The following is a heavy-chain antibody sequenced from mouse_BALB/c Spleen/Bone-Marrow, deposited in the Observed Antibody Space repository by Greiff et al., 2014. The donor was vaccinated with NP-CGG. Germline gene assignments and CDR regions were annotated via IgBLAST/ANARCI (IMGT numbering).Heavy chain of an antibody. D-gene: IGHD2-1*01. CDR3: TRWDYGNSVDY. V-gene: IGHV1S135*01. CDR2: IDPYNGYA. J-gene: IGHJ2*01. CDR1: GYSFTDYN. Sequence: EVQGVESGPELVKPGASVKVSCKASGYSFTDYNMYWVRQSHGKSLEWIGYIDPYNGYASYNQKFKGKATLTVDKSSSTAFMHLNSLTSEDSAVYYCTRWDYGNSVDYWGQGTTLTVSS.